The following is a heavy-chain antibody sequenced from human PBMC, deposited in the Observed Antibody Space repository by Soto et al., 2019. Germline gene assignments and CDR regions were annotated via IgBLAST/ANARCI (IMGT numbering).Heavy chain of an antibody. CDR3: ARDTIDYYDSSGYYHFDY. CDR2: IYDIWST. Sequence: SETLSLTCTVSGGSISSGGHYWSCICQPQEKGLEWIGYIYDIWSTYYNPSLKSRVSISVDTSKNQFSLKLSSVTAADTAVYYCARDTIDYYDSSGYYHFDYWGEGTLVTVS. V-gene: IGHV4-31*03. D-gene: IGHD3-22*01. J-gene: IGHJ4*02. CDR1: GGSISSGGHY.